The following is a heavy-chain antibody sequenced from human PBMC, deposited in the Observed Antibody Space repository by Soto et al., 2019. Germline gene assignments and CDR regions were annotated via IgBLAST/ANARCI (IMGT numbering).Heavy chain of an antibody. V-gene: IGHV4-34*01. J-gene: IGHJ3*02. CDR1: GGSFSGYY. CDR2: INHSGST. CDR3: ARIEPTFKAFDI. Sequence: SETLSLTCAVYGGSFSGYYWSWIRQPPGKGLEWIGEINHSGSTNYNPSLKSRVTISVDTSKNQFSLKLSSVTAADTAVYYCARIEPTFKAFDIWGQGTMVTVSS.